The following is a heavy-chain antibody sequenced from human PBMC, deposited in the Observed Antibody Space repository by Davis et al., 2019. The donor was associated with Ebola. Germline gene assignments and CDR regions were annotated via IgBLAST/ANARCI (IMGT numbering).Heavy chain of an antibody. Sequence: GESLKISCQASGFTFMNYWISWVRQLPGKGLEWMGRIDPSDSYINYSPSSQGHVTITADKSISTAYLQWSSLKASDTAMYYCARRDYDSSGYYLNYGMDVWGQGTTVTVSS. CDR1: GFTFMNYW. V-gene: IGHV5-10-1*01. J-gene: IGHJ6*02. CDR3: ARRDYDSSGYYLNYGMDV. D-gene: IGHD3-22*01. CDR2: IDPSDSYI.